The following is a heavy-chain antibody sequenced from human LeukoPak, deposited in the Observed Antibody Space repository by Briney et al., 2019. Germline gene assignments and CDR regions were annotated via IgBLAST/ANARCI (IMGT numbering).Heavy chain of an antibody. D-gene: IGHD3-3*01. CDR1: GFTFTDSA. V-gene: IGHV3-23*01. CDR3: AKGGQDFDFWRFDL. CDR2: ISDTGGRT. J-gene: IGHJ5*02. Sequence: HSGGSLRLSCAASGFTFTDSAVSWVRHSPGEGLKWVSSISDTGGRTYYADSVKGRFTITRDNSRNTVSLQMNSLTAGDTARYYCAKGGQDFDFWRFDLWGQGILVIVSS.